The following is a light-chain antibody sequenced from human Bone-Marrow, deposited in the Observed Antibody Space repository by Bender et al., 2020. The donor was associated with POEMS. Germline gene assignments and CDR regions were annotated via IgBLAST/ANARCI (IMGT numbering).Light chain of an antibody. CDR1: SSDVGSYNL. J-gene: IGLJ3*02. CDR3: AVWDDSLNGWV. Sequence: QSALTQPASVSGSPGQSITISCTGTSSDVGSYNLVSWYQQHPGKAPKLIIYEISKRPSGLSHRFSGSRSGTSASLAISGLQSEDEADYYCAVWDDSLNGWVFGGGTKLTVL. V-gene: IGLV2-14*02. CDR2: EIS.